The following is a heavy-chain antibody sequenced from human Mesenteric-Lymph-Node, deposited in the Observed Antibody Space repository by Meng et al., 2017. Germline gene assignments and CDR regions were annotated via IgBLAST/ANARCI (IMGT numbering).Heavy chain of an antibody. CDR2: INQSGIS. CDR1: GCSLSDYY. V-gene: IGHV4-34*01. J-gene: IGHJ5*02. D-gene: IGHD2-15*01. Sequence: QGQLQQCGEVLLKPSETLPLTSAVYGCSLSDYYWSWIRQPPGKGLEWIGEINQSGISRYNPSLKSRVTISGDTSKNQLSLKLSSVTAADTAVYYCAREPGYCSGGSCYGGWFDPWGQGTLVTVSS. CDR3: AREPGYCSGGSCYGGWFDP.